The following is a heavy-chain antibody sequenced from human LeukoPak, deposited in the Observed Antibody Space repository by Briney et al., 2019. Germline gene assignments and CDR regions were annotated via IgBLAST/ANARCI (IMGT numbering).Heavy chain of an antibody. V-gene: IGHV1-2*02. CDR3: AAQTAAGVDY. Sequence: ASVTVSCKASGYTFTGYYMHWVRQAPGQGLEWMGWINPNSGATNYAQKFQGRVTMTRDTSISTAYMELSRLRSDDTAVYYCAAQTAAGVDYWGQGTLVTVSS. D-gene: IGHD6-13*01. CDR1: GYTFTGYY. J-gene: IGHJ4*02. CDR2: INPNSGAT.